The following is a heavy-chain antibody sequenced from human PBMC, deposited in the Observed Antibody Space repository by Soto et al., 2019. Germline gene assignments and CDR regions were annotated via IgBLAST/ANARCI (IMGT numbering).Heavy chain of an antibody. Sequence: GGSLRLSCAASGFSLSTYGMNRVRQAPGEGLEWVSSISTRGDYIYYADSVKGRFTISRDNAENSLYLQMNGLRAEDTAVYYCARDDYYDLLTGYFDDAFDVWGQGTVVTVSS. J-gene: IGHJ3*01. CDR3: ARDDYYDLLTGYFDDAFDV. V-gene: IGHV3-21*01. CDR1: GFSLSTYG. CDR2: ISTRGDYI. D-gene: IGHD3-9*01.